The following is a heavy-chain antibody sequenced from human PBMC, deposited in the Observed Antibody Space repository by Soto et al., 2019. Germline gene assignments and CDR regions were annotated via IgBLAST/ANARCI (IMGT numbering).Heavy chain of an antibody. V-gene: IGHV4-59*08. Sequence: SETLSLTCTVSGGSISSYYWSWIRQPPGKGLEWIGYIYYSGSTNYNPSLKSRVTISVDTSKNQFSLKLSSVTAADTAVYYCARSGLEHPYYYYYMDVWGKGTTVTVSS. CDR3: ARSGLEHPYYYYYMDV. D-gene: IGHD4-17*01. CDR2: IYYSGST. J-gene: IGHJ6*03. CDR1: GGSISSYY.